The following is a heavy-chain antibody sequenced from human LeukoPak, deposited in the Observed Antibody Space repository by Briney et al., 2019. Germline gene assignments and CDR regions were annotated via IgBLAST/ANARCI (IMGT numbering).Heavy chain of an antibody. CDR2: INHRGST. Sequence: PSETLSLTCAVYGGSFSGYYWSWIRQPPGRGLEYIGEINHRGSTNYDPSLKSRVTVSVDTSKNQFSLNLTSVTAADTAVYYCARTPQIAVRPYYFDSWGQGTLVTVSS. J-gene: IGHJ4*02. CDR3: ARTPQIAVRPYYFDS. V-gene: IGHV4-34*01. CDR1: GGSFSGYY. D-gene: IGHD6-6*01.